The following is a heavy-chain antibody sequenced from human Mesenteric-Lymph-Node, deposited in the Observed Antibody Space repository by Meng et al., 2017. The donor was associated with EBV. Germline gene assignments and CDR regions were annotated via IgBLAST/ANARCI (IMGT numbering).Heavy chain of an antibody. CDR3: ARGFGDNNNWFGP. D-gene: IGHD4-17*01. CDR2: IDPTGNT. V-gene: IGHV4-34*01. J-gene: IGHJ5*02. Sequence: QVNLQEWGAGLLKPSETLSLTCAAYGASFSGHYGGWMRQPPGKGLEWIGEIDPTGNTKYIPSLKSRVTISIDTSKNQFSLKLSSVTAADTAVYFCARGFGDNNNWFGPWGQGTLVTVSS. CDR1: GASFSGHY.